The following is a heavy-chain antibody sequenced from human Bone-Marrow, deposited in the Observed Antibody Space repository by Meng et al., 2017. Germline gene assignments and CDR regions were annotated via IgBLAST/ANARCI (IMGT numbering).Heavy chain of an antibody. D-gene: IGHD2-15*01. CDR3: ARVRVLVRSPPGRGFPFDY. V-gene: IGHV1-2*06. J-gene: IGHJ4*02. CDR1: GYTFTGYY. Sequence: QVQLVQFGAEVKKPGASVKVSCKASGYTFTGYYMHWVRQAPGQGLEWMGRINPNSGGTNYAQKFQGRVTMTRDTSISTAYMELSRLRSDDTAVYYCARVRVLVRSPPGRGFPFDYWGQGTLVTVFS. CDR2: INPNSGGT.